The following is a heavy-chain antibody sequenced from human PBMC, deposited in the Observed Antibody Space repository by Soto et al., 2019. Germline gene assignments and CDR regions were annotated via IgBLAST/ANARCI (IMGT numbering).Heavy chain of an antibody. CDR2: IVVVSGST. J-gene: IGHJ6*01. CDR3: SADHPHMAMGWPV. V-gene: IGHV1-58*02. Sequence: SVKGSLKASGFDFGSFGIQFLRQTRGRGLEWIGWIVVVSGSTNYARQFQGRVAISRDMSSSTAYLDLYDLKSDDTAVYFCSADHPHMAMGWPVWGQGTTVTVSS. CDR1: GFDFGSFG. D-gene: IGHD1-26*01.